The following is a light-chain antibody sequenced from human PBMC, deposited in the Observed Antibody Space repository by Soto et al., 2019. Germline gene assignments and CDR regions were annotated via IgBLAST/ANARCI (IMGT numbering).Light chain of an antibody. J-gene: IGLJ3*02. V-gene: IGLV1-44*01. CDR3: ITWDDSLKARV. CDR1: SSNIGRNA. Sequence: QSVLTQPPSASGTPGQRVTISCSGSSSNIGRNAVNWYQQVPGTAPKLLIYSHDQRPSGVPDRFSGSKSGTSASLAISGLQYDDEENYYCITWDDSLKARVFGGGTKVTVL. CDR2: SHD.